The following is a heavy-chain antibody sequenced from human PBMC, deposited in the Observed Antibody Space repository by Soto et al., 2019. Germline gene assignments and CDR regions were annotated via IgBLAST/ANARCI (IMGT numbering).Heavy chain of an antibody. CDR1: GGSFGNYY. Sequence: SETLSLTCTVSGGSFGNYYWNWVRQPPGKGLEWIGDIIYSGSTNYSPSLKSRLTLLVDTSKNQFSLKLSSVTAADTAVYYCARVLVDGNYYYGMDVWGQGTTVTVSS. CDR2: IIYSGST. CDR3: ARVLVDGNYYYGMDV. J-gene: IGHJ6*02. D-gene: IGHD2-8*01. V-gene: IGHV4-59*01.